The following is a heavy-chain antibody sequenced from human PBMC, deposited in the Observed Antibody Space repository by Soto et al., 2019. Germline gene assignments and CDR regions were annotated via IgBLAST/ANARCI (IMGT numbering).Heavy chain of an antibody. V-gene: IGHV5-51*01. CDR3: ARTSAGAYYFDY. CDR1: GYTFTSYW. Sequence: GESLKISCKASGYTFTSYWIGWVRQMPGKGLEWMGTIYAGDSDTRYSPSFQGQVTISADKSISTAYLQWRSLKASDTAMYYCARTSAGAYYFDYWGQGTLVTVSS. CDR2: IYAGDSDT. J-gene: IGHJ4*02.